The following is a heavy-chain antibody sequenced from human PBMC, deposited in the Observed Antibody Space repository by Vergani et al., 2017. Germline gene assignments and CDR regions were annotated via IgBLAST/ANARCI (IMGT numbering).Heavy chain of an antibody. D-gene: IGHD1/OR15-1a*01. CDR2: VYTSGST. Sequence: QLQLQESGPGLVKPSETLSLTCTVSGVSISSMTSYWSWIRQPAGKGLEWIGRVYTSGSTNYNPSLKSRVPMSVDTSKNQFSLKLSSVTATDTAVYYCARGNSAYPSSGMGVWGQGTTVIVSS. CDR1: GVSISSMTSY. CDR3: ARGNSAYPSSGMGV. J-gene: IGHJ6*02. V-gene: IGHV4-61*02.